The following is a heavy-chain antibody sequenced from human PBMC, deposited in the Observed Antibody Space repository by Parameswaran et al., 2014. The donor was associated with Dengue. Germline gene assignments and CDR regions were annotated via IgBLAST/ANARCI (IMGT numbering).Heavy chain of an antibody. J-gene: IGHJ3*02. CDR3: AILPYCGGDCYYTGNAFDI. Sequence: VRQAPGKGLEWIGYIYYSGSTNYNPSLKSRVTISVDTSKNQFSLKLSSVTAADTAVYYCAILPYCGGDCYYTGNAFDIWGQGTMVTVSS. V-gene: IGHV4-59*01. CDR2: IYYSGST. D-gene: IGHD2-21*02.